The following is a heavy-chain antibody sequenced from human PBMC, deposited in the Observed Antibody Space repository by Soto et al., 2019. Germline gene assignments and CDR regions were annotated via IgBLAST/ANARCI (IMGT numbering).Heavy chain of an antibody. D-gene: IGHD3-22*01. V-gene: IGHV3-23*01. CDR3: AKDGDYYDSSGYYYGLVWFDP. CDR2: ISGSGGST. J-gene: IGHJ5*02. CDR1: GFTFSSYA. Sequence: GGSLRLSCAASGFTFSSYALSWVRQAPGKGLEWVSAISGSGGSTYYADSVKGRFTISRDNSKNTLYLQMNSLRAEDTAVYYCAKDGDYYDSSGYYYGLVWFDPWGQGTLVTVSS.